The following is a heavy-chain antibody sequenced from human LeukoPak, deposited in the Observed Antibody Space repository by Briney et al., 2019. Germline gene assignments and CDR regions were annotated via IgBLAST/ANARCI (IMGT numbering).Heavy chain of an antibody. D-gene: IGHD3-3*01. Sequence: SETLSLTCTVSVGSISSYYWSWIRQPPGKGPEWIGYIYYSGSTNYNPSLKSRVTISVDTSKNQFSLKLSSVTAADTAVYYCASHTSTILGVVIRISPWFDPWGQGTLVTVSS. CDR2: IYYSGST. J-gene: IGHJ5*02. V-gene: IGHV4-59*08. CDR1: VGSISSYY. CDR3: ASHTSTILGVVIRISPWFDP.